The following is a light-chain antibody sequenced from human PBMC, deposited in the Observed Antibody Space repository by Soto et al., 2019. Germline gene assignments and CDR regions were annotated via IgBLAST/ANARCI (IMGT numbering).Light chain of an antibody. CDR2: GAS. Sequence: EIVLTQSPGTLSLSPRERATLYCRASQSVSSSYLAWYQQTPGQAPRLLISGASSRATSIPDRFSGRGSLTDFTLTISRLEPEDWAVYDGQQYGSSPPYTFGQGAKLEIK. V-gene: IGKV3-20*01. J-gene: IGKJ2*01. CDR1: QSVSSSY. CDR3: QQYGSSPPYT.